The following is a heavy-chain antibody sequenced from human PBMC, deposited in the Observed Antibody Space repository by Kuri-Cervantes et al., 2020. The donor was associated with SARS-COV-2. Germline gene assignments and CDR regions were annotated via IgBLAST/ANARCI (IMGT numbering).Heavy chain of an antibody. V-gene: IGHV3-33*08. CDR2: IWYDGSNK. CDR3: ARDGDY. J-gene: IGHJ4*02. Sequence: LSLTCAASGFTFSTYAVHWVRQAPGKGLEWVAVIWYDGSNKYYADSVKGRFTISRDDSKNTLYLQMDSLRDDDTAVYYCARDGDYWGQGTLVTVSS. CDR1: GFTFSTYA.